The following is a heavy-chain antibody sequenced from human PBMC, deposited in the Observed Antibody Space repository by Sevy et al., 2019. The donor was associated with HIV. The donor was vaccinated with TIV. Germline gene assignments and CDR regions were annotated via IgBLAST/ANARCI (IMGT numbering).Heavy chain of an antibody. CDR2: ISRGGGTI. D-gene: IGHD3-22*01. V-gene: IGHV3-48*03. CDR1: GFTLSSYG. J-gene: IGHJ3*02. Sequence: GGSLRLSCAASGFTLSSYGMNWVRQAPGKGLEWVSYISRGGGTIYYADSVKGRFTISRDNAKNSLYLQMNSLRAEDTAVYYCARDTIITMTAWGAFDIWGQGPMVTVSS. CDR3: ARDTIITMTAWGAFDI.